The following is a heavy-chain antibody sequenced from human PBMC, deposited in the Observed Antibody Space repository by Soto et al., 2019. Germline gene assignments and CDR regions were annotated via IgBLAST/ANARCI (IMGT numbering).Heavy chain of an antibody. D-gene: IGHD6-13*01. CDR2: ISGSGGST. J-gene: IGHJ6*02. Sequence: PGGSLRFSCAASGFTFSSYAMSWVRQAPGKGLEWVSSISGSGGSTYYADSVKGRFTISRDNSKNTLYLQMNSLRAEDTAVYYCAKVSSHKQLVAVQAYYYYGMDVWGQGTTVTVSS. V-gene: IGHV3-23*01. CDR3: AKVSSHKQLVAVQAYYYYGMDV. CDR1: GFTFSSYA.